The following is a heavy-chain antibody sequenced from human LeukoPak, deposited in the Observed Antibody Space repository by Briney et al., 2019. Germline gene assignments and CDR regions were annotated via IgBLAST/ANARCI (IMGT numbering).Heavy chain of an antibody. J-gene: IGHJ3*02. CDR3: ARRGTTTEYGAFDI. CDR1: GFTFSHYG. CDR2: IWYDGSNE. D-gene: IGHD4-17*01. Sequence: PGGSLRLSCAASGFTFSHYGMHWVRQAPGKGLEWVAVIWYDGSNEEYVDSVKGRFTISRDNSKDTLYLYMNSLRVEDAAVYYCARRGTTTEYGAFDIWGPGTMVTVSS. V-gene: IGHV3-33*01.